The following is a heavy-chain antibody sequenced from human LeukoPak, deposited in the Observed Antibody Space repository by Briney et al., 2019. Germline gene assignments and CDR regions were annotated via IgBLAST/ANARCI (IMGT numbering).Heavy chain of an antibody. Sequence: PSETLSLTCAVYGGSFSGYYWSWIRQPPGKGLDWIGEFNHSGSTNYNPSLKSRVTISVDTSKNQFSLKLSSVTAADTAVYYCARGTDIVVVPAASQPYGMDVWGQGTTVTVSS. D-gene: IGHD2-2*01. V-gene: IGHV4-34*01. J-gene: IGHJ6*02. CDR2: FNHSGST. CDR1: GGSFSGYY. CDR3: ARGTDIVVVPAASQPYGMDV.